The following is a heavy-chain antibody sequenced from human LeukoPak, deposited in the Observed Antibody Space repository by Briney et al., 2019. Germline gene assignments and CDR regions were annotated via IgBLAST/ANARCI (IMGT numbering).Heavy chain of an antibody. CDR3: AKDIGSGIAGPLDY. D-gene: IGHD6-13*01. Sequence: GGSLRLSCAASGFTFDDYAMHWVRQAPGKGLEWVSGISWNSGSIGYADSVKGRFTISRDNAKNSLYLQMNSLRAEDMALYYCAKDIGSGIAGPLDYWGRGTLVTVS. CDR1: GFTFDDYA. CDR2: ISWNSGSI. V-gene: IGHV3-9*03. J-gene: IGHJ4*02.